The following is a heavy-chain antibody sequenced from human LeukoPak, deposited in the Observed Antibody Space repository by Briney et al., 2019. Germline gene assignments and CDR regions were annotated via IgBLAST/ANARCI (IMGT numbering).Heavy chain of an antibody. Sequence: PGGSLRLFCAASGFTFSSYGIHWVRQAPGKGLEWVAAISYDGSNKFYADSVKGRFTISRDNSKNTLFLQMNSLRPEDTAVYYCAKDWGEATVTNWFDPWGQGTLVTVSS. CDR1: GFTFSSYG. D-gene: IGHD4-11*01. V-gene: IGHV3-30*18. CDR3: AKDWGEATVTNWFDP. J-gene: IGHJ5*02. CDR2: ISYDGSNK.